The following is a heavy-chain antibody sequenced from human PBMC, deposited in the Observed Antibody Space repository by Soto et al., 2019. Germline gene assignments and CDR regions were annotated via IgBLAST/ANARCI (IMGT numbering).Heavy chain of an antibody. D-gene: IGHD4-17*01. V-gene: IGHV3-23*01. CDR2: ISGRGGST. CDR3: AKDSTVITSLYSYYYGLDV. CDR1: GFTFSNYA. J-gene: IGHJ6*02. Sequence: EVQLLESGGGLVQPGGSLRLSCTASGFTFSNYAMSWVRQAPDKGLEWVSAISGRGGSTYYADSVKGRFTISRDNSKNMLFLQMNSLRAEDTALYSCAKDSTVITSLYSYYYGLDVWGQGTTVTVSS.